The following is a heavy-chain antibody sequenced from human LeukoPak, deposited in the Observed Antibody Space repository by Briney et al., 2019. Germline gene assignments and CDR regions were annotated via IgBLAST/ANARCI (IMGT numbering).Heavy chain of an antibody. D-gene: IGHD5-12*01. J-gene: IGHJ4*02. CDR3: ARLWYSGYDYYFDY. V-gene: IGHV4-61*02. CDR2: IYTSGST. CDR1: GGSISSGSYY. Sequence: SQTLSLTCTVSGGSISSGSYYWSWIRQPAGKGLEWIGRIYTSGSTNYNPSLKSRVTISVDTSKNQFSLKLSSVTAADTAVYYCARLWYSGYDYYFDYWGQGTLVTVSS.